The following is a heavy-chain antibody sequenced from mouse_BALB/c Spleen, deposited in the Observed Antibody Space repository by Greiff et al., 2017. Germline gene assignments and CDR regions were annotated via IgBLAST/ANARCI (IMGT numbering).Heavy chain of an antibody. J-gene: IGHJ2*01. CDR3: ARGRDHFDY. CDR1: GYTFTDYN. CDR2: IYPYNGGT. Sequence: EVKLVESGPELVKPGASVKISCKASGYTFTDYNMHWVKQSHGKSLEWIGYIYPYNGGTGYNQKFKSKATLTVDNSSSTAYMELRSLTSEDSAVYYCARGRDHFDYWGQGTTLTVSS. V-gene: IGHV1S29*02.